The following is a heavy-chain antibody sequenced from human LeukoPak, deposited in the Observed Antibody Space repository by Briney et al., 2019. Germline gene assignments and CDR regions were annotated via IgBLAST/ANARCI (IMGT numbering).Heavy chain of an antibody. Sequence: PSETLSLTCAVYGGSFSGYYWSWIRQPPGKGLEWIGEINHSGSTNYNPSLKSRVTISVDTSKNQFSLKLSSVTAAGTAVYYCARGDGRDGYSGEYWGQGTLVTVSS. CDR1: GGSFSGYY. CDR3: ARGDGRDGYSGEY. CDR2: INHSGST. V-gene: IGHV4-34*01. D-gene: IGHD5-24*01. J-gene: IGHJ4*02.